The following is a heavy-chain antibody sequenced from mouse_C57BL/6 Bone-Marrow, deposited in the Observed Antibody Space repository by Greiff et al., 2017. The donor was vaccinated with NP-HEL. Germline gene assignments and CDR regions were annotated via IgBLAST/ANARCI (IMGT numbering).Heavy chain of an antibody. D-gene: IGHD2-5*01. J-gene: IGHJ4*01. CDR3: ARERYYSNYEGAMDY. Sequence: DVKLVESGPGLVKPSQTVFLTCTVTGISITTGNYRWSWIRQFPGNKLEWIGYIYYSGTITYNPSLTSRTTITRDTPKNQFFLEMNSLTAEDTATYYCARERYYSNYEGAMDYWGQGTSVTVSS. V-gene: IGHV3-5*01. CDR2: IYYSGTI. CDR1: GISITTGNYR.